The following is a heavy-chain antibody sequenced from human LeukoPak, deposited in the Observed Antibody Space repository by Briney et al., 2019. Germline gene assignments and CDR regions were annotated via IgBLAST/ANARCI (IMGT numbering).Heavy chain of an antibody. CDR3: ARDRVVGAEKYFDY. J-gene: IGHJ4*02. CDR2: ISSSDSTI. V-gene: IGHV3-11*04. D-gene: IGHD1-26*01. Sequence: GGSLRLSCAASGFTFSDYYMSWIRQAPGKGLEWVSYISSSDSTIYYADSVKGRFTISRDNAKNSLYLQMNSLRAEDTAVYYCARDRVVGAEKYFDYWGQGTLVTVSS. CDR1: GFTFSDYY.